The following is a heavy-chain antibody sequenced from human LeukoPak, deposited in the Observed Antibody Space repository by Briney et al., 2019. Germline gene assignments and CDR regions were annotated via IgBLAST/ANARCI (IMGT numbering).Heavy chain of an antibody. J-gene: IGHJ4*02. D-gene: IGHD1-26*01. CDR1: GFTFSGYW. Sequence: GGSLRLSCAASGFTFSGYWMSWVRQTPEKGLEWVANIKQDGYEKYYVDSVKGRFTISRDNAKNSLYLQMNSLRADDTAIYYCARDKIVGPTTLDYWGQGTLVAVSS. CDR2: IKQDGYEK. CDR3: ARDKIVGPTTLDY. V-gene: IGHV3-7*01.